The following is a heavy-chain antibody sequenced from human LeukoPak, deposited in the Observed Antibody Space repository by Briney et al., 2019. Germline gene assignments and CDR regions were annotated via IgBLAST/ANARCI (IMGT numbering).Heavy chain of an antibody. J-gene: IGHJ4*02. CDR3: ARSIQLWDYYFDY. D-gene: IGHD5-18*01. Sequence: PSETLSLTCTVSGGSISSYYWSWIRQPPGKGLERIGYIYYSGSTNYNPSLKSRVTISVDTSKNQFSLKLSSVTAADTAVYYCARSIQLWDYYFDYWGQGTLVTVSS. V-gene: IGHV4-59*08. CDR2: IYYSGST. CDR1: GGSISSYY.